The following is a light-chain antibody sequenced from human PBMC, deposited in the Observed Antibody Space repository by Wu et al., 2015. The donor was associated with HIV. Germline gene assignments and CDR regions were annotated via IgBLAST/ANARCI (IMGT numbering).Light chain of an antibody. CDR2: AVS. CDR3: QQYNNWPPIT. J-gene: IGKJ5*01. V-gene: IGKV3-15*01. Sequence: EILMTQSPDTLSVSPGESATLFCKASQTIRDNLAWYQQKPGQAPRLLIYAVSARATGVPARFSGSGSETEFSLTITSLQSEDHAIYYCQQYNNWPPITFGQGTRLEI. CDR1: QTIRDN.